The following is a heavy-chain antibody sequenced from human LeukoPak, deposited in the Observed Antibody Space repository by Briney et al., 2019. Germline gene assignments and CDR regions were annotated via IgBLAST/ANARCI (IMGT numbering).Heavy chain of an antibody. D-gene: IGHD2-15*01. Sequence: SETLSLTCTVSGDSITSGRYYWSWIRQPTGKELEWIGRIYSSGNTDYHPYIVSLKSRVSLSLDTSKNQFFLDLTSVTAADTAVYYCARTPRGYYELYYFDFWGQGTLVTVSS. CDR2: IYSSGNT. CDR1: GDSITSGRYY. J-gene: IGHJ4*02. V-gene: IGHV4-61*02. CDR3: ARTPRGYYELYYFDF.